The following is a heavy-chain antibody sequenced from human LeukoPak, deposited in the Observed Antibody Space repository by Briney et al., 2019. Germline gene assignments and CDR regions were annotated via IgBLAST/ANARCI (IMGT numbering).Heavy chain of an antibody. V-gene: IGHV4-61*01. D-gene: IGHD1-26*01. J-gene: IGHJ5*02. CDR2: IYYSGTT. CDR3: ARARKGATGGSRFDP. CDR1: GGSVSSGSSY. Sequence: PSETLSLTCTVSGGSVSSGSSYWTWIRQPPGKGLEWIGYIYYSGTTNYNPSLKSRVTISVDTSKNQFSLKLSSVTAADTAVYYCARARKGATGGSRFDPWGQGTLVTVSS.